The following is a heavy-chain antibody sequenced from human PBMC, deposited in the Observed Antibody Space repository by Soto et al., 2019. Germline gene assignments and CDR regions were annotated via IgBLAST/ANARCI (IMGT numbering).Heavy chain of an antibody. CDR3: ARELNTETSAFYSFAY. Sequence: RASVKVSCKTSGYTFTAYGLAWLRQAPGQRPEWMGWVATTSSNTNYAQKFQDRVTMTTDTSTTTTYMELRSLRPDDTAVYYCARELNTETSAFYSFAYWGQGTLVTVSS. J-gene: IGHJ4*02. CDR1: GYTFTAYG. CDR2: VATTSSNT. D-gene: IGHD4-4*01. V-gene: IGHV1-18*01.